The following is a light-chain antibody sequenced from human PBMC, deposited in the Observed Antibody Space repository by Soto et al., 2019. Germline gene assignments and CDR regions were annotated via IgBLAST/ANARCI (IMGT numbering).Light chain of an antibody. CDR1: RSDVGGYNY. Sequence: QSVLTQPASVSGSPGQSITISCTGTRSDVGGYNYVSWYQQHPGKAPKVMIYEVTYRQAGVSSRLSGSKSGNTASLTISGLQAEDEAEYYCVSYTTFSSYVFGTGTKVTV. CDR3: VSYTTFSSYV. CDR2: EVT. J-gene: IGLJ1*01. V-gene: IGLV2-14*03.